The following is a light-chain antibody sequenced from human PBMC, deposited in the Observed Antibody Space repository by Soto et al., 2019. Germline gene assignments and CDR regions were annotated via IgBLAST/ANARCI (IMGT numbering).Light chain of an antibody. V-gene: IGLV2-14*01. CDR2: NVT. J-gene: IGLJ2*01. CDR1: SRDVGGYNY. Sequence: QSALTQPASVSGSPGQSIIISCTGTSRDVGGYNYVSWYQQHPGKAPKLIIYNVTNWPSGVSSRFSGSKSGNTASLTISGLQADEDADYFCMSYTGSDNLVLFGGATQLTVL. CDR3: MSYTGSDNLVL.